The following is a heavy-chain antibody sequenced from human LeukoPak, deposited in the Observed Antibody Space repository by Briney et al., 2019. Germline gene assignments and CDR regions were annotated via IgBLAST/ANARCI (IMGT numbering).Heavy chain of an antibody. V-gene: IGHV4-61*02. CDR2: IYTSGST. J-gene: IGHJ6*02. Sequence: SQTLSLTCTVSGGSISSGSYYWSWIRQPAGKGLEWIGRIYTSGSTNYNPSLKSRVTISVDTSKNQFSLKLSSVTAADTAVYYCARGVGATLYYYYYGMDVWGQGTTVTVSS. CDR3: ARGVGATLYYYYYGMDV. CDR1: GGSISSGSYY. D-gene: IGHD1-26*01.